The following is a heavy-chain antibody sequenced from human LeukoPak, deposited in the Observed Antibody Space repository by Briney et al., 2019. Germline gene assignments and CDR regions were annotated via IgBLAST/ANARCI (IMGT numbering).Heavy chain of an antibody. D-gene: IGHD1-1*01. CDR1: GFTFTSHV. V-gene: IGHV3-64D*06. Sequence: GGSLRLSCSASGFTFTSHVMHWVRQAPGKGLQYVSGISMNVQTTYYAGSVKGRFTISRDSSKNTVYLQMNSLTAEDTAVYDYVREGLERRTNLDYWGQGTLVSVSS. CDR2: ISMNVQTT. CDR3: VREGLERRTNLDY. J-gene: IGHJ4*02.